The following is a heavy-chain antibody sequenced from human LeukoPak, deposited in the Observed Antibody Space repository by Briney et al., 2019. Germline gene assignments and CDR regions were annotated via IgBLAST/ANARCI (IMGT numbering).Heavy chain of an antibody. Sequence: GGSLRLSCTTSGFFFGAYAMSWSRQAPGKGLEWVGFIRSKTYGGAIEYAASVKGRFTISRDDSKGIAYLQMNSLKTEDTAVYYCARDQLGGDPDDYYYYYMDVWGKGTTVTVSS. V-gene: IGHV3-49*03. CDR3: ARDQLGGDPDDYYYYYMDV. CDR1: GFFFGAYA. J-gene: IGHJ6*03. CDR2: IRSKTYGGAI. D-gene: IGHD4-17*01.